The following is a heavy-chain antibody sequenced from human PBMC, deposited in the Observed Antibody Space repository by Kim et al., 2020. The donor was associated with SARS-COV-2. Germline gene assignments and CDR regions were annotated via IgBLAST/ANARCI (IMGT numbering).Heavy chain of an antibody. D-gene: IGHD6-6*01. V-gene: IGHV4-31*03. Sequence: SETLSLTCTVSGGSISSGGYYWSWIRQHPGKGLEWIGYIYYSGSTYYNPSLKSRVTISVDTSKNQFSLKLSSVTAADTAVYYCARGPVEYSSSKAPEAIDYWGQGTLVTVSS. J-gene: IGHJ4*02. CDR1: GGSISSGGYY. CDR3: ARGPVEYSSSKAPEAIDY. CDR2: IYYSGST.